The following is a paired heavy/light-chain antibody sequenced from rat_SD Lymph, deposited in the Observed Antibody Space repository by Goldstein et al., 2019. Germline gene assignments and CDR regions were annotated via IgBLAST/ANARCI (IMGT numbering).Light chain of an antibody. CDR2: GAS. CDR1: ESVSTG. J-gene: IGKJ1*01. CDR3: QQSWNDPPT. V-gene: IGKV3S10*01. Sequence: DTVLTQSPALAVSPGERVTISCRASESVSTGMHWYQQKPGQQPKLLIYGASNLESGVPARFSGSGSGTDFTLTIDPVEADDTATYFCQQSWNDPPTFGGGTKLELK.
Heavy chain of an antibody. CDR3: TREDYYSSWGRDYVMDA. Sequence: EVQLVESGGGLVQPGRSMKLSCAASGFTFSNYGMAWVRQAPTKGLEWVATISYDGSSTYYRDSVKGRFTISRDNAKSTLYLQMNSLRSEDTATYYCTREDYYSSWGRDYVMDAWGQGASVTVSS. J-gene: IGHJ4*01. D-gene: IGHD1-2*01. CDR1: GFTFSNYG. CDR2: ISYDGSST. V-gene: IGHV5-29*01.